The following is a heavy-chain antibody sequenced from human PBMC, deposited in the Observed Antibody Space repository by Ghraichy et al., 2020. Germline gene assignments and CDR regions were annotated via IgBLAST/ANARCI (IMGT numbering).Heavy chain of an antibody. CDR3: ASGYNYGYRYFDY. D-gene: IGHD5-18*01. CDR1: GFTFSTYI. J-gene: IGHJ4*02. Sequence: LSLTCAASGFTFSTYIMNWVRQAPGKGLEWVSYISSGGGTIYYADSVKGRFTISRDNAKNSLYLQMNSLRAEDTAVYYCASGYNYGYRYFDYWGQGTLVTVAS. V-gene: IGHV3-48*04. CDR2: ISSGGGTI.